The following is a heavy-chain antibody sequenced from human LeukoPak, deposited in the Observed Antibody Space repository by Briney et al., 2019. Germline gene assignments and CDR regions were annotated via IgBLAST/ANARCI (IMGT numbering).Heavy chain of an antibody. D-gene: IGHD3-22*01. CDR2: ISSSSSYI. V-gene: IGHV3-21*01. Sequence: GGSLRLSCAASGFTFSSYSMNWVRQAPGKGLEWVSSISSSSSYIYYADSVKGRFTISRDNAKNSLYLQMNSLRAEDTAVYYCARYPYDSSGYYWYFDLWGRGTLVTVSS. J-gene: IGHJ2*01. CDR1: GFTFSSYS. CDR3: ARYPYDSSGYYWYFDL.